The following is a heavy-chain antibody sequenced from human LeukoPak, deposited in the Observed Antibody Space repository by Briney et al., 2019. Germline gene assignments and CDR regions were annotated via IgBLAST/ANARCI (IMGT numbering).Heavy chain of an antibody. Sequence: PGGSLRLSCAASRFTFSSYAMHWVRQAPGKGLEYVSAISSNGGSTYYANSVKGRFTISRDNSKNTLYLQMGSLRAEDMAVYYCARVGYSYDYYYGMDVWGQGTTVTVSS. J-gene: IGHJ6*02. V-gene: IGHV3-64*01. CDR3: ARVGYSYDYYYGMDV. CDR1: RFTFSSYA. CDR2: ISSNGGST. D-gene: IGHD5-18*01.